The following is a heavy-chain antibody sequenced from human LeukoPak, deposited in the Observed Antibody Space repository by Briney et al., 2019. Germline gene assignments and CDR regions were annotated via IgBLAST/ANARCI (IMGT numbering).Heavy chain of an antibody. CDR2: FNPENGNT. V-gene: IGHV1-18*01. D-gene: IGHD6-6*01. J-gene: IGHJ3*02. Sequence: GASVKVSCKASGYSFVGYGITWVRQAPGQGLEWMGWFNPENGNTNYAQKVQGRVTMTADTSTSTSYMELRSLRSDDTAVYYCARDQESRSSGVSDAFDIWGQGTMVTVSS. CDR3: ARDQESRSSGVSDAFDI. CDR1: GYSFVGYG.